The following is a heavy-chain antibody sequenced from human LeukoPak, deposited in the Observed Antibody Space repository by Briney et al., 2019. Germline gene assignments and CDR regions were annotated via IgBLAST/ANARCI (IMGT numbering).Heavy chain of an antibody. CDR1: GYSFPCYW. V-gene: IGHV5-51*01. CDR3: ARPHSGNDRYFDY. J-gene: IGHJ4*02. D-gene: IGHD1-26*01. CDR2: HYSGDSDT. Sequence: GEALKISWKGSGYSFPCYWIGWVRPTPGKGLGWGGIHYSGDSDTRHSPSFQGQVTISADKSISTPYLQGSSLKASDTAMYYCARPHSGNDRYFDYWGQGTLLTVSS.